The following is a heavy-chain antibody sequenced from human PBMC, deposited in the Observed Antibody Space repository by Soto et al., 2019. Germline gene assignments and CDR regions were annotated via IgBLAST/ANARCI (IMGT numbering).Heavy chain of an antibody. CDR2: ITGCGNTI. Sequence: DVQLLESGGGLVQPGGSLRLSCVASGCSFNKYAMIWVRQAPVKGQEWVSGITGCGNTIEYTASVKGRFTISRDNSKNTVYLQMDGMRAEDTAMYYCANDDVAGDGLWLVSDWGQGIPVTVS. D-gene: IGHD2-21*02. CDR3: ANDDVAGDGLWLVSD. J-gene: IGHJ4*02. V-gene: IGHV3-23*01. CDR1: GCSFNKYA.